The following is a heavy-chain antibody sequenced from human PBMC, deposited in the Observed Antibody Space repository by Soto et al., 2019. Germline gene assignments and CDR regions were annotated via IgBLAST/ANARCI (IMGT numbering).Heavy chain of an antibody. CDR1: GFTFSGSA. CDR2: IRSKANSYAT. D-gene: IGHD3-22*01. Sequence: GGSLRFSCAASGFTFSGSAMHWVRQASGKGLEWVGRIRSKANSYATAHAASVKGRFIISRDDSKNTAYLQMNSLKTEDTAVYYCTTTGEYYYDSSGYYSLDYWGQGTLVTVSS. CDR3: TTTGEYYYDSSGYYSLDY. J-gene: IGHJ4*02. V-gene: IGHV3-73*01.